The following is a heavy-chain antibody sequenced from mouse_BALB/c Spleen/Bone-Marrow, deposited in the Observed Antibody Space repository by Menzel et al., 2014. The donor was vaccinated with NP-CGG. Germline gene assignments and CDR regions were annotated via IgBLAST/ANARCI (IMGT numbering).Heavy chain of an antibody. J-gene: IGHJ4*01. CDR1: GYTFSSYW. CDR3: ARSANADALDY. Sequence: VQLQQSGAELVRPGSSVKFSCKASGYTFSSYWMNWVKQRPGQGLEWIGQIYPGDGDTNYTENFRGKATLTADTSSSTADMQLRSLTSEEYAVYFCARSANADALDYWGQGTPVTVSS. CDR2: IYPGDGDT. V-gene: IGHV1-80*01.